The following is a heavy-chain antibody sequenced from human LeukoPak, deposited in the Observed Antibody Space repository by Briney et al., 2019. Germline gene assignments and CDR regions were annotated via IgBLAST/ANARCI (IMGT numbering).Heavy chain of an antibody. CDR1: GGSFSGSY. Sequence: NSSETLSLTCAVYGGSFSGSYWGWIRQPPGERLEWIGSIYHSGSTYYNPSLQSRVTISVDTSKNQFSLKLPSVTAADTAVYYCANSASYISPQIDYWGQGTLVTVSS. CDR2: IYHSGST. J-gene: IGHJ4*02. D-gene: IGHD1-26*01. CDR3: ANSASYISPQIDY. V-gene: IGHV4-34*01.